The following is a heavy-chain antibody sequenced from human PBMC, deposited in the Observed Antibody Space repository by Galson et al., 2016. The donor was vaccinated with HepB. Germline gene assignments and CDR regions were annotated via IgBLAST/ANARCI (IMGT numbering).Heavy chain of an antibody. V-gene: IGHV3-23*01. CDR1: GFNFNYYA. CDR3: ARTAYCGGDCDPLHFDF. J-gene: IGHJ4*02. D-gene: IGHD2-21*02. CDR2: IAASGGGA. Sequence: SLRLSCAASGFNFNYYAMNWVRQAPGKGLEWVSVIAASGGGANYAGSVKGRFTISRDNSKNILYLQMNSLRDEDTAVYYCARTAYCGGDCDPLHFDFWGQGTLVTVSS.